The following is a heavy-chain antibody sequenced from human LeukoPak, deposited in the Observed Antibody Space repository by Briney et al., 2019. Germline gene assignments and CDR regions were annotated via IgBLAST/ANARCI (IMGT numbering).Heavy chain of an antibody. Sequence: GGSLRLSCAASGFTFSDYYMSWIRQAPGKGLEWVSYISSSSSYTNYADSVKGRFTISRDNAKNSLYLQMNSLRAEDTAVYFCARDWGSSGWYNWFDPWGQGTLVTVSS. CDR3: ARDWGSSGWYNWFDP. V-gene: IGHV3-11*06. CDR2: ISSSSSYT. CDR1: GFTFSDYY. J-gene: IGHJ5*02. D-gene: IGHD6-19*01.